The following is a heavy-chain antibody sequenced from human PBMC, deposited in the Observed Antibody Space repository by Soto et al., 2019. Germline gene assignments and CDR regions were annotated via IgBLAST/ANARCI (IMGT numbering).Heavy chain of an antibody. CDR1: GFTFSSYS. Sequence: GGSLRLSCAASGFTFSSYSMNWVRQAPGKGLEWVSYISSSSSTIYYADSVKGRFTISRDNAKNSLYLQMNSLRAEDTAVYYCARLGRMVYAILPPYYYYYMDVWGKGTTVTVSS. CDR2: ISSSSSTI. V-gene: IGHV3-48*01. D-gene: IGHD2-8*01. CDR3: ARLGRMVYAILPPYYYYYMDV. J-gene: IGHJ6*03.